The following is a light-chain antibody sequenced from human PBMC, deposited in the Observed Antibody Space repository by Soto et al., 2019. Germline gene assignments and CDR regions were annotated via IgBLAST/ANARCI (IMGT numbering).Light chain of an antibody. Sequence: DIVMTQSPDSLAVSLGERATINCKSSQSVLKTSNDKNHLAWYQQKPGQPPRLLIFWASIRESGVPDRFSGGGSGTDFTLTISSLQAEDVAVYYCQQYYSPPAMFGQGTKVEI. V-gene: IGKV4-1*01. CDR3: QQYYSPPAM. CDR2: WAS. CDR1: QSVLKTSNDKNH. J-gene: IGKJ1*01.